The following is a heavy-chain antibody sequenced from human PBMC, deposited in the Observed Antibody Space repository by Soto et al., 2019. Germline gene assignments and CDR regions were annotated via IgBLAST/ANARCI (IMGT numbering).Heavy chain of an antibody. CDR1: GYTFTSYA. V-gene: IGHV1-3*01. CDR2: INAGNGDT. CDR3: ARDDRSSIDC. D-gene: IGHD6-6*01. J-gene: IGHJ4*02. Sequence: QVHLLQSGAEVQKPGASVKISCRASGYTFTSYALQWVRQAPGQRLEWMGWINAGNGDTKYSQKFQGRVTITSDTSATTAYMELSSLRTEDTAVYYCARDDRSSIDCSGQGTLVTVSS.